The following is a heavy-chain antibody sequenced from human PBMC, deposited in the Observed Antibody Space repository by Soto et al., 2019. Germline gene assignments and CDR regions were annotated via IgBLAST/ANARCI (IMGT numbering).Heavy chain of an antibody. J-gene: IGHJ6*02. V-gene: IGHV3-53*01. CDR2: IYSNGST. CDR1: DFTVRTNY. Sequence: SGGSLRLSCAASDFTVRTNYMSWVRQAPGKGLEWVSVIYSNGSTHYADSVKGRFTISRDNSKNTLYLQMNSLRAEDTAIYYCARDYPFSGMDVWGQGTTVTVSS. CDR3: ARDYPFSGMDV.